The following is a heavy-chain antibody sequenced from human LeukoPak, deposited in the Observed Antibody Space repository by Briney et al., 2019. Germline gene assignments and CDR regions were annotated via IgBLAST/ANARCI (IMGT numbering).Heavy chain of an antibody. CDR1: GFPFTSQA. D-gene: IGHD5-24*01. V-gene: IGHV3-23*01. CDR2: VSGSGDNT. J-gene: IGHJ4*02. Sequence: GGSLRLSCAASGFPFTSQAMTRVRQAPGKGLEWVSAVSGSGDNTYYADSVKGRFTISRDNSRDTLYLQMNSLRAEDTAMYYCVRNRGWLQFDNWGQGTLVTVSS. CDR3: VRNRGWLQFDN.